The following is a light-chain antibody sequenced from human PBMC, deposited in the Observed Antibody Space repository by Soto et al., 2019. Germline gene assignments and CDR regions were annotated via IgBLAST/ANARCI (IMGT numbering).Light chain of an antibody. V-gene: IGKV1-39*01. CDR3: QQSFTSPGFT. J-gene: IGKJ3*01. CDR1: QTISTY. CDR2: DAS. Sequence: DIQMTQSPSTLSASVGDRVTITCRASQTISTYLNWYQQKPGKTPKLLIFDASSLQSGVPSRXTGSGFGTEFTLTISSLQPEDFATYYCQQSFTSPGFTFGPGTKVDI.